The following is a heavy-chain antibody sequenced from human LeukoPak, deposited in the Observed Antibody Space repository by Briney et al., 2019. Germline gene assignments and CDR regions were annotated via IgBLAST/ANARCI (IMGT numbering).Heavy chain of an antibody. J-gene: IGHJ3*02. CDR1: GGTFSSYA. CDR3: ARARGWNDAFDI. CDR2: ITPIFGTA. V-gene: IGHV1-69*05. Sequence: SLKVSCKASGGTFSSYAISWVRQAPGQGLEWMGGITPIFGTANYAQKFQGRVTITTDESTSTAYMELSSLRSEDTAVYYCARARGWNDAFDIWGQGTMVTVSS. D-gene: IGHD1-1*01.